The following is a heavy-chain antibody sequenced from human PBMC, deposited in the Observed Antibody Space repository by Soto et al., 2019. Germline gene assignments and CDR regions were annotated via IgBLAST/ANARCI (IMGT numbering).Heavy chain of an antibody. CDR1: GYTFTSYA. CDR3: AREIAVAGGSFDY. J-gene: IGHJ4*02. V-gene: IGHV1-3*01. D-gene: IGHD6-19*01. Sequence: ASVKVSCKASGYTFTSYAMHWVRQAPGQRLEWMGWINAGNGNTKYSQKFQGRVTITRDTSISTAYMELSRLRSDDTAVYYCAREIAVAGGSFDYWGQGTLVTVPQ. CDR2: INAGNGNT.